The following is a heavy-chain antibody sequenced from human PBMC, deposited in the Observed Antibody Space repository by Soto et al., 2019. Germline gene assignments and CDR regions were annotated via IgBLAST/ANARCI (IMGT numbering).Heavy chain of an antibody. CDR1: GATYSTSA. D-gene: IGHD5-12*01. CDR2: INPILGTP. J-gene: IGHJ4*02. Sequence: QVQLVQSGVEVKKPGSSVKVSCKASGATYSTSAISWVRQAPGQGLEWMGGINPILGTPDYAHKFQGRVTITADESTSTVYMELGSLRSEDTALYFCARGGVDVVATSAFDYWGQGTLVTVSS. CDR3: ARGGVDVVATSAFDY. V-gene: IGHV1-69*01.